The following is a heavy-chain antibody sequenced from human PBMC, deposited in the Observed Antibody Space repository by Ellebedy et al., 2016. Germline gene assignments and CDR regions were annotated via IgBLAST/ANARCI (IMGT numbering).Heavy chain of an antibody. CDR2: ISSSSSTI. CDR3: RGSGYVRGAFDI. J-gene: IGHJ3*02. D-gene: IGHD5-12*01. Sequence: GGSLRLSCAASGFTFSSYSMNWVRQAPGKGLEWVSYISSSSSTIYYADSVKGRFTISRDNAKNSLYLQMNSLRAEDTAVYYCRGSGYVRGAFDIWGQGTMVTVSS. CDR1: GFTFSSYS. V-gene: IGHV3-48*04.